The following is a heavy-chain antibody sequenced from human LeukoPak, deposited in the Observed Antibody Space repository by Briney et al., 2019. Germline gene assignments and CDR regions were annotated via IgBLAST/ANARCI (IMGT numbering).Heavy chain of an antibody. Sequence: SETLSLTCAVYGGSFSGYYWSWIRQPPGKGLEWIGEINHSGSTNYNPSLKSRVTISVDTSKNQFSLKLSSVTAADTAVYYCARRTYYYGSGSYSYYYYYMDVWGKGTTVTVSS. V-gene: IGHV4-34*01. CDR1: GGSFSGYY. CDR3: ARRTYYYGSGSYSYYYYYMDV. J-gene: IGHJ6*03. D-gene: IGHD3-10*01. CDR2: INHSGST.